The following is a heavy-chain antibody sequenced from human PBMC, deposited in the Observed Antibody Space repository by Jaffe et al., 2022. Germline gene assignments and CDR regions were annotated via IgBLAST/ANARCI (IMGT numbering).Heavy chain of an antibody. J-gene: IGHJ6*03. CDR2: ISSSGSTI. CDR1: GFTFSDYY. Sequence: QVQLVESGGGLVKPGGSLRLSCAASGFTFSDYYMSWIRQAPGKGLEWVSYISSSGSTIYYADSVKGRFTISRDNAKNSLYLQMNSLRAEDTAVYYCARDRFGVSGRYDFWSGYGHYYYYYMDVWGKGTTVTVSS. D-gene: IGHD3-3*01. V-gene: IGHV3-11*01. CDR3: ARDRFGVSGRYDFWSGYGHYYYYYMDV.